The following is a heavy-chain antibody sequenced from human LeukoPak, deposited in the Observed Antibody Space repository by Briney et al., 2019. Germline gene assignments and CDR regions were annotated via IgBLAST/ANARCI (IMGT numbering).Heavy chain of an antibody. V-gene: IGHV3-23*01. CDR2: ISGNGAGT. CDR1: AFTFSRDD. Sequence: GGSLRLSWAASAFTFSRDDMAWVRQPPGKRPEWISSISGNGAGTHYIDSVRGRFIISRDNSKNTVYLQMNSLRAEDTAIYYCAREDSSMFLSLDYWGQGTLVTVSS. J-gene: IGHJ4*02. CDR3: AREDSSMFLSLDY. D-gene: IGHD5-18*01.